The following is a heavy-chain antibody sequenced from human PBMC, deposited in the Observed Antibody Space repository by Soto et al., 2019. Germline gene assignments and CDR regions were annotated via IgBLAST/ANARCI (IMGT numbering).Heavy chain of an antibody. CDR1: GFSLSNARMG. CDR3: ARIPEGYCSSTSCYPYWFDP. V-gene: IGHV2-26*01. CDR2: IFSNDEK. Sequence: SGPTLVNPTETLTLTCTVSGFSLSNARMGVSWIRQPPGKALEWLAHIFSNDEKSYSTSLKSRLTISKDTSKSQVVLTMTNMDPVDTATYYCARIPEGYCSSTSCYPYWFDPWGQGTPVTVSS. D-gene: IGHD2-2*01. J-gene: IGHJ5*02.